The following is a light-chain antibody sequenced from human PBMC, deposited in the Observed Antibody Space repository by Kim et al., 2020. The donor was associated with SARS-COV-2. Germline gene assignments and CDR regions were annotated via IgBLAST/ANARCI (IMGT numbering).Light chain of an antibody. V-gene: IGLV3-19*01. CDR2: GKN. CDR1: SLRSYY. Sequence: SSELTQDPAVSVALGQTVRITCQGDSLRSYYASWYQQKPGQAPVLVIYGKNNRPSGIPDRFSGSSSGNTASLAITGAQAEDEADYYCNSRVRSGNHLGVF. J-gene: IGLJ1*01. CDR3: NSRVRSGNHLGV.